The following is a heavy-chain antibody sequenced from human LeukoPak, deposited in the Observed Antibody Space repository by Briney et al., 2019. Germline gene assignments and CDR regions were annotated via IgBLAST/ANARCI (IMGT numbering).Heavy chain of an antibody. V-gene: IGHV4-39*02. J-gene: IGHJ4*02. CDR1: GGSISSSSYY. CDR3: ARDKVGSPTGDDY. D-gene: IGHD3-10*01. CDR2: IYYSGST. Sequence: SETLSLTCTVSGGSISSSSYYWGWIRQPPGKGLEWIGSIYYSGSTYYNPSLKSRVTISVDTSKNQFSLKLSSVTAADTAVYYCARDKVGSPTGDDYWGQGTLVTVSS.